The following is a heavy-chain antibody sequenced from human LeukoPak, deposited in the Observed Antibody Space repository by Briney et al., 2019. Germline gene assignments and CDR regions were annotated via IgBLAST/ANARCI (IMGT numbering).Heavy chain of an antibody. D-gene: IGHD6-13*01. CDR2: IYYSGNT. CDR1: GDSISTSNSY. CDR3: ARVGSSWLPYYMDV. V-gene: IGHV4-39*01. Sequence: NPSETLSLTCTVSGDSISTSNSYWGWTRQPPWKGLEWIGSIYYSGNTYYNASLKSRVTISVDTSKNQFSLKLSSVTAADTAVYYCARVGSSWLPYYMDVWGKGTTVTVSS. J-gene: IGHJ6*03.